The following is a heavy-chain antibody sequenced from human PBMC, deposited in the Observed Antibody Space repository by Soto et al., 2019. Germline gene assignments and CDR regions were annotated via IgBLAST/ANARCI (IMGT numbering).Heavy chain of an antibody. CDR3: ARDSGGPFGEAFDI. J-gene: IGHJ3*02. V-gene: IGHV3-21*01. CDR1: GFTFNMYS. D-gene: IGHD6-19*01. Sequence: EVQLVESGGGLVRPGGSLRLSCAASGFTFNMYSMNWVRQAPGKGLEWVSSISSGGSYIYYASSVKGRFTISRDNAKNSLHLQMNCMRGEDTAVYYCARDSGGPFGEAFDIWGQGTMVIVSS. CDR2: ISSGGSYI.